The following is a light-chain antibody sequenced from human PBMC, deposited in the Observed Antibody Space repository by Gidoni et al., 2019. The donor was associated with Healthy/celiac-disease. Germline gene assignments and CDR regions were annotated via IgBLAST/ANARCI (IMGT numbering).Light chain of an antibody. J-gene: IGKJ2*01. Sequence: DRVTITCRASQSISSWLAWYQQKPGKAPKLLIYKASSLESGVPSRFSGSGSGTEFTLTISSLQPDDFATYYCQQYNSYSRTFGQXTKLEIK. CDR2: KAS. CDR3: QQYNSYSRT. V-gene: IGKV1-5*03. CDR1: QSISSW.